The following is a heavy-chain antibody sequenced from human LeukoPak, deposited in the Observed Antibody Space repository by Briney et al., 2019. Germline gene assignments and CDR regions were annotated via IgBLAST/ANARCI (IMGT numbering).Heavy chain of an antibody. CDR3: ARVLLSGAYYYYMDV. Sequence: GGSLRLSCAASGFTFSSYSMNWVRQAPGKGLEWVSSISSSSSYIYYADSVKGRFTISRDNAKNSLYLQMNSLRAEDTAVYYCARVLLSGAYYYYMDVWGKGTTVTVSS. V-gene: IGHV3-21*01. J-gene: IGHJ6*03. D-gene: IGHD2/OR15-2a*01. CDR2: ISSSSSYI. CDR1: GFTFSSYS.